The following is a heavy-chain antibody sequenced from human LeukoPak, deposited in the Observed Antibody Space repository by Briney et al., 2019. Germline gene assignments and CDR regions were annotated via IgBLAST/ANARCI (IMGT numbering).Heavy chain of an antibody. CDR2: INPSGGSA. CDR3: ASETLKGYYDSSGYYPRVVTWFDP. D-gene: IGHD3-22*01. Sequence: ASVKASCKASGYTFTSYYMHWVGQAPGQGLEWMGIINPSGGSASYAQKFQGRVTMTRDTSTSTVYMELSSLRSEDTAVYYCASETLKGYYDSSGYYPRVVTWFDPWGQGTLVTVSS. V-gene: IGHV1-46*01. CDR1: GYTFTSYY. J-gene: IGHJ5*02.